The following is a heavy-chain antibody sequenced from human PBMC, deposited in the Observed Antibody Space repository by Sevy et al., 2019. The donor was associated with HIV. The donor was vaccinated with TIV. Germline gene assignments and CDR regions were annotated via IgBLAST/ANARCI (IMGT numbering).Heavy chain of an antibody. Sequence: ASVKVSCKAYGYTFSDYYMHWVRQAPGQGLEWMGWINPNRGGPNYAHKFQGRVTMTRDTSISTAYMGLSSLRSDDTAIYYCARGMSAYLLANGMDVWGQGTTVTVSS. D-gene: IGHD3-3*01. CDR3: ARGMSAYLLANGMDV. J-gene: IGHJ6*02. V-gene: IGHV1-2*07. CDR2: INPNRGGP. CDR1: GYTFSDYY.